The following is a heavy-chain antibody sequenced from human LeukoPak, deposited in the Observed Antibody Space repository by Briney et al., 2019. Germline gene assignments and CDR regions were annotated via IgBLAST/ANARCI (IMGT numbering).Heavy chain of an antibody. V-gene: IGHV3-23*01. Sequence: GGSLRLSCAASGFTFSSYAMSWVRQAPGKGLEWVSAISGSGGSTYYADSVKDRFTISRDNSKNTLYLPLNSLRAEDTAVYYCAKDGYSYGDSTGYFDYWGQGTLVTVSS. CDR2: ISGSGGST. D-gene: IGHD5-18*01. CDR1: GFTFSSYA. J-gene: IGHJ4*02. CDR3: AKDGYSYGDSTGYFDY.